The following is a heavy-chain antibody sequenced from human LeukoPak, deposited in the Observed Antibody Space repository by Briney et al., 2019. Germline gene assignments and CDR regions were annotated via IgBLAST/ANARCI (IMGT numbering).Heavy chain of an antibody. Sequence: GASVKVSCKASGYTFTSYDINWVRQATGQGLEWMGWMNPNSGNTGYAQKFQGRVTITADESTSTAYMELSSLRSEDTAVYYCARGPLWDYDILTGYYTPPDYWGQGTLVTVSS. CDR1: GYTFTSYD. D-gene: IGHD3-9*01. CDR3: ARGPLWDYDILTGYYTPPDY. J-gene: IGHJ4*02. V-gene: IGHV1-8*01. CDR2: MNPNSGNT.